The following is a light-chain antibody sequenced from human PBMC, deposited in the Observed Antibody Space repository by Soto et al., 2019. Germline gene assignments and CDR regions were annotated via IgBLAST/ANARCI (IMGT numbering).Light chain of an antibody. CDR2: DAS. J-gene: IGKJ1*01. V-gene: IGKV1-5*01. CDR1: QSITIW. CDR3: QQYNSYSWT. Sequence: DIQMTQSPSTLSASVGERVTITCRASQSITIWLAWYQQKPGKAPKLLIFDASSLESGVPSRFSGSGSGTEFTLTISSLQPDDFATYYCQQYNSYSWTFGQGTKVEIE.